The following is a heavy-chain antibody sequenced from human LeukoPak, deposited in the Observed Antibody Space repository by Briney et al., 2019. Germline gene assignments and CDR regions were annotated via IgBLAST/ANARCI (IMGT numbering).Heavy chain of an antibody. Sequence: SETLSLTCTVSGGSISSGGHYWSWIRQPAGKGLEYLGRISSTGSTNYNPSLRSRVTISADTSKNHFSLKLTSVTAADTAVYYCARVMHSSSWGGDSYYFDYWGQGTLVTVSS. D-gene: IGHD6-13*01. V-gene: IGHV4-61*02. CDR3: ARVMHSSSWGGDSYYFDY. J-gene: IGHJ4*02. CDR2: ISSTGST. CDR1: GGSISSGGHY.